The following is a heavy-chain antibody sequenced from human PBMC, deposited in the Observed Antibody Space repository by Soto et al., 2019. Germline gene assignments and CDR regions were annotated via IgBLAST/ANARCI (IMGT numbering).Heavy chain of an antibody. J-gene: IGHJ4*02. CDR1: GGTFSSYA. Sequence: QVQLVQSGAEVKKPGSSVKVSCKASGGTFSSYAISWVRQAPGQGLGWMGGVIPIFVTANYAQKFQGRVTITADKSTSTAYMELSSLRSEDTAVYYCARDGLYGGNAPFDYWGQGTLVTVSS. CDR3: ARDGLYGGNAPFDY. D-gene: IGHD6-19*01. CDR2: VIPIFVTA. V-gene: IGHV1-69*06.